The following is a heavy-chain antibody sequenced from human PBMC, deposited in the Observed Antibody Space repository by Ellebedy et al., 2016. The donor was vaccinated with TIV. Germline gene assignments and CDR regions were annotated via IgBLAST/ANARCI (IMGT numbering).Heavy chain of an antibody. CDR3: ARCRYSSSWYSD. J-gene: IGHJ4*02. CDR1: GYSFTSYY. Sequence: AASVKVSCKASGYSFTSYYMHWVRQAPGQGLEWMGIINPSGGSTSYAQKFQGRVTITRDTSTSTVYMELRSLRSEDTAVYYCARCRYSSSWYSDWGQGTLVTVSS. CDR2: INPSGGST. D-gene: IGHD6-13*01. V-gene: IGHV1-46*01.